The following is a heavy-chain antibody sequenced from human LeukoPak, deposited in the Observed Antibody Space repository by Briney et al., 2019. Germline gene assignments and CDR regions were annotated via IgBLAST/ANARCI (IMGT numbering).Heavy chain of an antibody. V-gene: IGHV3-23*01. D-gene: IGHD3-10*01. CDR1: GFIFSSHA. CDR3: ARDHQSWFGEGGMDV. Sequence: PGGSLILPCAGSGFIFSSHAMNWVRQPPGDELEWVSVMSGSVITISYADSVKCRFSSTRDNTKTTLYLQMNRMRVEDTAVYYCARDHQSWFGEGGMDVWGQGTTVTVFS. CDR2: MSGSVITI. J-gene: IGHJ6*02.